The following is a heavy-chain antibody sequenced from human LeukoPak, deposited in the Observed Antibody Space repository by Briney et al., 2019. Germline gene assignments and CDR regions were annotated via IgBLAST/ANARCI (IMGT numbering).Heavy chain of an antibody. CDR3: ARAASGYDTVNYYYYYMDV. CDR2: ISTSSSYI. CDR1: GFTFSSYS. Sequence: GGSLRLSCAASGFTFSSYSMNWVRQAPGKGLEWVSFISTSSSYIHNADSVKGRFTISRDNAENSLYLQMNSLRAEDTAVYYCARAASGYDTVNYYYYYMDVWGKGTTVTVSS. V-gene: IGHV3-21*01. D-gene: IGHD5-12*01. J-gene: IGHJ6*03.